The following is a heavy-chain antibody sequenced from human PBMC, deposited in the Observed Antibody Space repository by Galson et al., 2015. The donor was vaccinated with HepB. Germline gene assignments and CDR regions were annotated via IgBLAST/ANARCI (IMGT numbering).Heavy chain of an antibody. CDR2: IYPGDSDT. Sequence: QSGAEVKKPGESLKISCTGSGYSFTSYWIGWVRQMPGKGLEWMGIIYPGDSDTRYSPSFQGQVTISADKSISTAYLQWSSLKASDTAMYYCARGGLEYGDYGDAFDIWGQGTMVTVSS. J-gene: IGHJ3*02. V-gene: IGHV5-51*03. CDR3: ARGGLEYGDYGDAFDI. D-gene: IGHD4-17*01. CDR1: GYSFTSYW.